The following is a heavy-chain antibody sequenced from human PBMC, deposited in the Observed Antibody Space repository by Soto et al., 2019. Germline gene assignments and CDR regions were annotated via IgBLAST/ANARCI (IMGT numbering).Heavy chain of an antibody. V-gene: IGHV4-34*01. CDR3: ARGRGTYGSGSATFDY. CDR1: GGSFSGYY. J-gene: IGHJ4*02. Sequence: QVQLQQWGAGLLKPSETLSLTCAVYGGSFSGYYWSWIRQPPGKGLGWIGEINHSGSTNYNPSLKSRVTISVDTSKNQFSLKLSSVTAADTAVYYCARGRGTYGSGSATFDYWGQGTLVTVSS. D-gene: IGHD3-10*01. CDR2: INHSGST.